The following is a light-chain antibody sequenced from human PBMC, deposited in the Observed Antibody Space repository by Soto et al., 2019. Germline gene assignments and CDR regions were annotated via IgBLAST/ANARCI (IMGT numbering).Light chain of an antibody. CDR1: SSDIGSYNR. Sequence: QSVLTQPASVSGSPGQSITISCTGTSSDIGSYNRVSWYQQPPGTAPKLIIYAVNNRPSGVPDRFSGSKSGNTASLTISGLQAEDEADYYCNSFTTSSTYVFGTGTKVTVL. CDR2: AVN. J-gene: IGLJ1*01. V-gene: IGLV2-18*02. CDR3: NSFTTSSTYV.